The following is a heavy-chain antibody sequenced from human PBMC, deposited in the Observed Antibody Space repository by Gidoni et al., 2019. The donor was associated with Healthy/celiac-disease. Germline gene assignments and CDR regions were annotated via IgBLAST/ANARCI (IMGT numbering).Heavy chain of an antibody. Sequence: QVQLVQSGAEVKTPGSSVKVSCKASGGTFSSYTISWVRQAPGQGLEWMGRIIPILGIANYAQKFQGRVTITADKSTSTAYMELSSLRSEDTAVYYCARDSMWFGPKNWFDPWGQGTLVTVSS. V-gene: IGHV1-69*08. CDR2: IIPILGIA. CDR3: ARDSMWFGPKNWFDP. D-gene: IGHD3-10*01. CDR1: GGTFSSYT. J-gene: IGHJ5*02.